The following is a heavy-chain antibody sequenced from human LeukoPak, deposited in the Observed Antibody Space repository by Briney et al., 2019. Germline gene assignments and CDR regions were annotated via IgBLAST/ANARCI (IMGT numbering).Heavy chain of an antibody. CDR2: INHSGST. Sequence: SETLSLTCAVYGGSFSGYYWSWIRQPPGKGLEWIGEINHSGSTNYNPSLKSRVTISVDTSKNQFSLKLSSVTAADTAVYYCARARIAEATRAWFDYWGQGTLVTVSS. V-gene: IGHV4-34*01. CDR1: GGSFSGYY. D-gene: IGHD6-19*01. J-gene: IGHJ4*02. CDR3: ARARIAEATRAWFDY.